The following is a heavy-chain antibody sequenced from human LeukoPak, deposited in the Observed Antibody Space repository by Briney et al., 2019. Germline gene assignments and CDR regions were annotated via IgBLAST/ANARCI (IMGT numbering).Heavy chain of an antibody. D-gene: IGHD3-22*01. CDR3: ARDPYDSSGYTPRDPAFDI. J-gene: IGHJ3*02. Sequence: SETLSLTCTVSGGSISSSSYYWGWIRQPPGKGLEWIGSIYYSGSTYYNPSLKSRVTISVDTSKNQFSLKLSSVTAADTAVYYCARDPYDSSGYTPRDPAFDIWGQGTMVTVSS. CDR1: GGSISSSSYY. V-gene: IGHV4-39*07. CDR2: IYYSGST.